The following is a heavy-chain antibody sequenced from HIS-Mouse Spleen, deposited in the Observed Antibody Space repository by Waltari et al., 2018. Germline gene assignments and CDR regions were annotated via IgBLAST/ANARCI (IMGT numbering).Heavy chain of an antibody. J-gene: IGHJ3*02. V-gene: IGHV4-39*01. D-gene: IGHD5-18*01. Sequence: QLQLQESGPGLVKPSETLSLTCTVSGGSISSSSYYWGWIRQPPGKGLEWIGSIYYSGSTYYNPALKGRVTISVDTSKTQFSLKLSSVTAADTAVYYCARVTAMAHAFDIWGQGTMVTVSS. CDR3: ARVTAMAHAFDI. CDR1: GGSISSSSYY. CDR2: IYYSGST.